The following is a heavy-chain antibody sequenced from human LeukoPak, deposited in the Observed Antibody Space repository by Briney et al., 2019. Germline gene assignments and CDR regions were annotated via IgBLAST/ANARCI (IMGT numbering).Heavy chain of an antibody. CDR3: ARGGITIHLYYYYGMDV. J-gene: IGHJ6*02. Sequence: SETLSLTCAVYGGSFSGYYWSWIRQPPGKGLEWIGEINHSGSTNYNPSLKSRVTISVDTSKNQFSLKLSSVTAADTAVYYCARGGITIHLYYYYGMDVWGQGTTVTVSS. CDR2: INHSGST. D-gene: IGHD3-3*01. V-gene: IGHV4-34*01. CDR1: GGSFSGYY.